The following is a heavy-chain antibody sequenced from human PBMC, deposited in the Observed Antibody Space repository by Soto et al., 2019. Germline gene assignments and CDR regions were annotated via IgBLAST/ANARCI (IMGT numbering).Heavy chain of an antibody. J-gene: IGHJ6*02. CDR2: ISSSSGTI. V-gene: IGHV3-48*02. D-gene: IGHD3-3*01. CDR3: AREDPWSANADDMDV. CDR1: GFTFRSYS. Sequence: EVQLVESGGGLVQPGGSLRLSCVASGFTFRSYSLNWVRQAPGKRLEWVSYISSSSGTIYYADSVKGRFTISRDNAEISLYLQMNSLRDDDTAVYYCAREDPWSANADDMDVWGQGTTVTVSS.